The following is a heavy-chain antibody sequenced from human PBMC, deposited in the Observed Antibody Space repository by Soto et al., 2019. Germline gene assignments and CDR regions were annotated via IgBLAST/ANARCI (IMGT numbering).Heavy chain of an antibody. CDR2: IIAILNLV. Sequence: VQLEQSETEVRKPGSSVKLSCKTSGDSFNDYAISWVRQAPGQGLEWIGGIIAILNLVRYAEKFQGRVTRAAPGLRRTAYLEVTRLRSAETATCYCATATESTPGGRLDVWGLGTTVSVSS. D-gene: IGHD3-16*01. CDR1: GDSFNDYA. V-gene: IGHV1-69*01. CDR3: ATATESTPGGRLDV. J-gene: IGHJ6*02.